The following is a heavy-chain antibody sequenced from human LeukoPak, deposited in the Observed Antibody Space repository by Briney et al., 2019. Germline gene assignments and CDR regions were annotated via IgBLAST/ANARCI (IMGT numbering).Heavy chain of an antibody. Sequence: GESLKISCKASSYNFANYWFGWVRQMPGKGLEWMGIIYPGDSDTRYSPSFQGQVTISADKSISTAYLQWSSLKASDTAMYYCARPGSRGDDYWGQGTLVTVSS. J-gene: IGHJ4*02. V-gene: IGHV5-51*01. CDR2: IYPGDSDT. CDR1: SYNFANYW. D-gene: IGHD3-10*01. CDR3: ARPGSRGDDY.